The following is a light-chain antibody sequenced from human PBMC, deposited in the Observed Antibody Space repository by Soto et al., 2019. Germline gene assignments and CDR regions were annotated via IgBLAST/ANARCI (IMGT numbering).Light chain of an antibody. CDR3: QQRSNWPPIT. CDR1: HSVSSY. V-gene: IGKV3-11*01. Sequence: PGERVTLSCRASHSVSSYLAWYQQRPGQAPRLIIYGASSRATGIPDRFSGSGSGTDFTLTISSLETEDFAVYYGQQRSNWPPITFGQGTRLEIK. J-gene: IGKJ5*01. CDR2: GAS.